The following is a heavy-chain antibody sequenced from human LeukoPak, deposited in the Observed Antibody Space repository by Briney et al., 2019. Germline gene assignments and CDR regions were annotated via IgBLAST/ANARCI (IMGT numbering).Heavy chain of an antibody. D-gene: IGHD6-19*01. J-gene: IGHJ4*02. V-gene: IGHV3-21*01. CDR3: ARVGSSGWLIFDY. CDR2: ISSSSSYI. CDR1: GFTFGSYS. Sequence: GGSLRLSCAASGFTFGSYSMNWVRQAPGKGLEWVSSISSSSSYIYYADSVKGRFTISRDNAKNSLYLQMNSLRAEDTAVYYCARVGSSGWLIFDYWGQGTLVTVSS.